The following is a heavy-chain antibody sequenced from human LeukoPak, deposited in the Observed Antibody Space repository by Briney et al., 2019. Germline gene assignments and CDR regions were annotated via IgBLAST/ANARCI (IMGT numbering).Heavy chain of an antibody. CDR2: IYYSGST. CDR3: AGHYSGSYYYPGYFDY. Sequence: PSETLSLTCTVSGGSISSSSYYWGWIRRPPGKGLEWIGGIYYSGSTYYNPSLKSRVTISVDTSKNQFSLKLSSVAAADTAVYYCAGHYSGSYYYPGYFDYWGQGTLVTVSS. CDR1: GGSISSSSYY. V-gene: IGHV4-39*01. D-gene: IGHD1-26*01. J-gene: IGHJ4*02.